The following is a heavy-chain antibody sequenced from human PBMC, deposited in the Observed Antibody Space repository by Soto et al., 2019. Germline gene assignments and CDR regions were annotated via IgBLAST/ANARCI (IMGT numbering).Heavy chain of an antibody. CDR1: GDSVSSNSAG. J-gene: IGHJ4*01. CDR3: ARGEQYSGRIFDY. D-gene: IGHD1-26*01. CDR2: TYYRSKWYY. Sequence: SQTLSLPCVITGDSVSSNSAGWSWVRQSPSRGLEWLGRTYYRSKWYYEYAVPVRGRITINPDTSKNQYSLQLNSVTPEDTAVYFCARGEQYSGRIFDYWGQGTLVTVSS. V-gene: IGHV6-1*01.